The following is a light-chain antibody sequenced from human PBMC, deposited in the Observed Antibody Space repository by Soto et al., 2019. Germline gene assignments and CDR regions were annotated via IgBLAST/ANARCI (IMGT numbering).Light chain of an antibody. V-gene: IGKV1-33*01. CDR2: DAS. CDR3: QQYDNLLALT. J-gene: IGKJ4*01. CDR1: QDISNY. Sequence: DIQMSQSPSSLSASVVDRVTITCQASQDISNYLNWYQQKPGKAPKLLIYDASNLETGVPSRFSGSGSGTDFTFTISSLQPEDIATYYCQQYDNLLALTFGGGTKVDI.